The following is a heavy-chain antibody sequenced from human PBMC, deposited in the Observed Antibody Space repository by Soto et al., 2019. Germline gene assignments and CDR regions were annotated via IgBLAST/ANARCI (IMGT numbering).Heavy chain of an antibody. V-gene: IGHV4-59*02. J-gene: IGHJ6*03. CDR1: GGSVSSYY. CDR2: IYYSGST. D-gene: IGHD3-3*01. CDR3: AGGSNYGFWSGYYYYYMDV. Sequence: SETLSLTCTVSGGSVSSYYWSWIRQSPGKGLEWIGYIYYSGSTKYKPSLKSRVTISVDTSRNQFSLKLSSVAAADTAVYYCAGGSNYGFWSGYYYYYMDVWGDGTTVTVSS.